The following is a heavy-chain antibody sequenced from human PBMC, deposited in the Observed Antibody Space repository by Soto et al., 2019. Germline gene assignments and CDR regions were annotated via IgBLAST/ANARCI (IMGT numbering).Heavy chain of an antibody. J-gene: IGHJ5*02. D-gene: IGHD6-19*01. Sequence: VASVKVSCKASGYTFTSYAMHWVRQAPGQRLEWMGWINAGNGNTKYSQKFQGRVTITRDTSASTAYMELSSLRSEDTAVYYCARGGVHAHPRPGYSSGWYYWFDPWGQGTPVTVSS. CDR3: ARGGVHAHPRPGYSSGWYYWFDP. CDR2: INAGNGNT. V-gene: IGHV1-3*01. CDR1: GYTFTSYA.